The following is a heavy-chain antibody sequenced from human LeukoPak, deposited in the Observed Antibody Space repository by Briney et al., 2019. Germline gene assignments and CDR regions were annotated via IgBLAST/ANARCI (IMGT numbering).Heavy chain of an antibody. Sequence: SETLSLTCTVSGGSLSSYYWSWIRQPAGKGLEWIGRIYTSGSTNYNPSLKSRVTMSVDTSKNQFSLKLSSVTAADTAVYYCARDQSPGNWFDPWGQGTLVTVSS. CDR3: ARDQSPGNWFDP. CDR1: GGSLSSYY. CDR2: IYTSGST. J-gene: IGHJ5*02. V-gene: IGHV4-4*07.